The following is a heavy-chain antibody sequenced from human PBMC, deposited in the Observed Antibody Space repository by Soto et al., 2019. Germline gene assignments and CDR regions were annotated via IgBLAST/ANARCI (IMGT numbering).Heavy chain of an antibody. Sequence: QVQLVQSGAEVKKPGASVRVSCAASGYSFSNYGISWVRQAPGQGLEWMGWISPYNGNTRGTQKFQDRLTMTTEPSTSTVFMELRSLTSDDTAVYCCARDLSQWEYTHGYGSQWGQGTLVTVSS. D-gene: IGHD5-18*01. CDR1: GYSFSNYG. CDR3: ARDLSQWEYTHGYGSQ. CDR2: ISPYNGNT. J-gene: IGHJ4*02. V-gene: IGHV1-18*01.